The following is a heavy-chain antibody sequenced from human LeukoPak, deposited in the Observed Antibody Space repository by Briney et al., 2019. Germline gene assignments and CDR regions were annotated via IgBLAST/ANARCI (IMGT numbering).Heavy chain of an antibody. V-gene: IGHV1-46*01. D-gene: IGHD2-8*01. J-gene: IGHJ5*02. CDR3: ARVEYINGWFDP. CDR1: GYTFTNYY. Sequence: ASVKVSCKASGYTFTNYYMHWVRQAPGQGLEWMGIINPSGGSTSYAQKFQGRVTMTRDTSTSTVYMEVSSLRSEDTAVYYCARVEYINGWFDPWGQGTLVTVSS. CDR2: INPSGGST.